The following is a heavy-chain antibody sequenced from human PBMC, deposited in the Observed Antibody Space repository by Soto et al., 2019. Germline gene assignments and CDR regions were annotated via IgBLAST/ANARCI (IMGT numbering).Heavy chain of an antibody. CDR3: ARGAEYSSSPHYYYYYGMDV. J-gene: IGHJ6*02. D-gene: IGHD6-6*01. V-gene: IGHV4-59*01. CDR1: GGSISSYY. Sequence: SETLSLTCTVSGGSISSYYWSWIRQPPGKGLEWIGYIYYSGSTNYNPSLKSRVTISVDTSKNQFSLKLSSVTAADTAVYYCARGAEYSSSPHYYYYYGMDVWGQGTTVTVSS. CDR2: IYYSGST.